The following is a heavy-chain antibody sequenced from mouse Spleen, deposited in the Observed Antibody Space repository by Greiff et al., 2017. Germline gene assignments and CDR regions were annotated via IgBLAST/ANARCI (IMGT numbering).Heavy chain of an antibody. V-gene: IGHV1-69*01. CDR1: GYTFTSYW. J-gene: IGHJ3*01. CDR3: ARSWGYGSSYEFAY. Sequence: QVQLQQPGAELVMPGASVKLSCKASGYTFTSYWMHWVKQRPGQGLEWIGEIDPSDSYTNYNQKFKGKATLTVDKPSSTAYMQLSSLTSEDSAVYYCARSWGYGSSYEFAYWGQGTLVTVSA. CDR2: IDPSDSYT. D-gene: IGHD1-1*01.